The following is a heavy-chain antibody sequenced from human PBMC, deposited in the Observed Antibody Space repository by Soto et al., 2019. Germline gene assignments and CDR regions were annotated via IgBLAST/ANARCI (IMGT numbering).Heavy chain of an antibody. J-gene: IGHJ3*01. D-gene: IGHD2-21*01. V-gene: IGHV1-18*01. Sequence: QAQLVQSGAEVKKPGTSVKISCKSSGYSFTSKSLVWVRQAPGHGLEWVGWISPYNGRTEYAKNVQGRVSITRDTSTITAHMELRSLTPDDTAVYYCARDRYCGNCCDDFYVWGQGKTVIVTS. CDR1: GYSFTSKS. CDR2: ISPYNGRT. CDR3: ARDRYCGNCCDDFYV.